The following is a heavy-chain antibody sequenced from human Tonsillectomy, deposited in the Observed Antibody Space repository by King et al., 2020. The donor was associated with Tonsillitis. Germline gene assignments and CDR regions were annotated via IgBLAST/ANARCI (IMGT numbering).Heavy chain of an antibody. V-gene: IGHV3-7*01. CDR2: IKQDGSEK. J-gene: IGHJ3*02. D-gene: IGHD5-24*01. Sequence: VQLVESGGGLVQPGGSLRLSCAASGFTLNNYWMTWVRQAPGKGLEWVANIKQDGSEKYYVDFVKGRFTISRDNAKNSLYLQMSSLRAEDTAVYYCVRVGWLEFHEAFEIWGQGTMVTVSS. CDR1: GFTLNNYW. CDR3: VRVGWLEFHEAFEI.